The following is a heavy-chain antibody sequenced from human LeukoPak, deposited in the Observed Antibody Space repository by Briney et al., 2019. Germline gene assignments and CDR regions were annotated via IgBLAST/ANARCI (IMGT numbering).Heavy chain of an antibody. CDR3: AKGATVVVVTTIQY. Sequence: GGSLRLSCAASGFTFSSYAMSWVRQAPGKGLEWVSTISGSGGGTYCADSVKGRFTISRDNSKNTLFLQMNSLRAEDTAVYYCAKGATVVVVTTIQYWGQGTLVTVSS. J-gene: IGHJ1*01. V-gene: IGHV3-23*01. CDR2: ISGSGGGT. D-gene: IGHD3-22*01. CDR1: GFTFSSYA.